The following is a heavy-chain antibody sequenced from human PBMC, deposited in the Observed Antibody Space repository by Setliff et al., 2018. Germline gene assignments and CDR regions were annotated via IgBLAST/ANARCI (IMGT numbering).Heavy chain of an antibody. V-gene: IGHV4-38-2*01. CDR3: ARGLEGEDYFYYMDV. CDR1: GFSISSGYY. CDR2: IHHSGKA. D-gene: IGHD2-21*01. J-gene: IGHJ6*03. Sequence: SETLSLTCAASGFSISSGYYWGRIRQPPGKGLEWIVNIHHSGKAYYNPSLKSRVTMSVDTSKNQFSLKLTSVTAADTAVYYCARGLEGEDYFYYMDVWGKGNTVTVSS.